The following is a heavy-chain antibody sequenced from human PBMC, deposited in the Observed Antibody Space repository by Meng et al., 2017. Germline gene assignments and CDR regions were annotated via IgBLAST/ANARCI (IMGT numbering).Heavy chain of an antibody. D-gene: IGHD2-21*02. J-gene: IGHJ5*02. CDR3: AREIAAAYCGGDCYL. V-gene: IGHV1-69*01. CDR1: GGTFSSYA. Sequence: LWQAGAGVKKPGASGEAPAKASGGTFSSYAIGWVRQAPRQGLEWMGGIIPIFGTANYAQKFQGRVTITADESTSTAYMELSSLRSEDTAVYYCAREIAAAYCGGDCYLWGQGTLVTVSS. CDR2: IIPIFGTA.